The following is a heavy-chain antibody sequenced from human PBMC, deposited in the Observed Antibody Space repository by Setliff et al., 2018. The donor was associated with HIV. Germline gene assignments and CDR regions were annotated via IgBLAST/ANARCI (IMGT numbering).Heavy chain of an antibody. D-gene: IGHD6-25*01. CDR2: IYSDGST. CDR1: GFTFSSYC. Sequence: GSLRLSCVASGFTFSSYCMDWFRQAPGKGLEWVSTIYSDGSTYHRDSVKGRFTLSRDNSKNTVYLRVGSLRPDDTAMYYCARSRPYNSALDYWGQGTLVTVS. J-gene: IGHJ4*02. CDR3: ARSRPYNSALDY. V-gene: IGHV3-66*02.